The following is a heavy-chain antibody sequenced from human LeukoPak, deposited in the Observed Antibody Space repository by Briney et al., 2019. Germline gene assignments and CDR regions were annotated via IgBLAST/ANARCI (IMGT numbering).Heavy chain of an antibody. CDR2: IYYSGST. CDR3: AGRRPYYDSSGYYLGATRRYFDL. J-gene: IGHJ2*01. Sequence: IPSETLSLTCTVSGGSISSYYWSWIRQPPGKGLEWIGYIYYSGSTNYNPSLKSRVTISVDTSKNQFSLKLSSVTAADTAVYYCAGRRPYYDSSGYYLGATRRYFDLWGRGTLVTVSS. V-gene: IGHV4-59*12. D-gene: IGHD3-22*01. CDR1: GGSISSYY.